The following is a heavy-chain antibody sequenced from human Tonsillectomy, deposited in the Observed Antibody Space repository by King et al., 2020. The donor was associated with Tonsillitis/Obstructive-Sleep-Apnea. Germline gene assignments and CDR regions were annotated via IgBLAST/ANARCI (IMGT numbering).Heavy chain of an antibody. Sequence: VQLVESGGGLVQPGGSLRLSCAASGFTFSSYWMHWVRQAPGKGLVCVSRINSDGSSTSYADSVKGRFTISRDNAKHTLYLQMNSLRAEDTAVYYCARDISYCSGGSCYRGRGSDAFDIWGQGTMVTVSS. CDR3: ARDISYCSGGSCYRGRGSDAFDI. J-gene: IGHJ3*02. D-gene: IGHD2-15*01. V-gene: IGHV3-74*01. CDR1: GFTFSSYW. CDR2: INSDGSST.